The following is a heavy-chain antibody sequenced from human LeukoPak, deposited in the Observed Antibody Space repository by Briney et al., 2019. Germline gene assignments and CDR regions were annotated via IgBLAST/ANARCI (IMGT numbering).Heavy chain of an antibody. CDR1: GFTFSSYS. D-gene: IGHD3-3*01. Sequence: GGSLRLSCAASGFTFSSYSMNWVRQAPGKGLEWVSSISSSSSYIYYADSVKGRFTISRDNAKNSLYLQMNSLRAEDTAVYYCARSPDYDFWSGYYPRAFDYWGQGTLVTVSS. V-gene: IGHV3-21*01. CDR3: ARSPDYDFWSGYYPRAFDY. CDR2: ISSSSSYI. J-gene: IGHJ4*02.